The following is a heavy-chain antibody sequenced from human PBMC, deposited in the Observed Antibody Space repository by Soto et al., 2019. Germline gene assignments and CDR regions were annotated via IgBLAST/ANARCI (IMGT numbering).Heavy chain of an antibody. D-gene: IGHD6-6*01. CDR1: GYTLTELS. Sequence: ASVKVSCKVSGYTLTELSMHWVRQALGKGLEWMGGFDPEDGETIYAQKFQGRVTMTEDTSTDTAYMELSSLRSEDTAVYYCATLVTYSSSMGFDYWGQGTLVTVSS. V-gene: IGHV1-24*01. CDR2: FDPEDGET. CDR3: ATLVTYSSSMGFDY. J-gene: IGHJ4*02.